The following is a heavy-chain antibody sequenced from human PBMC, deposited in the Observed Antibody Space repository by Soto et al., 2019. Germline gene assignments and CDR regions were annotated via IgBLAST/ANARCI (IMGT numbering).Heavy chain of an antibody. J-gene: IGHJ6*02. CDR3: ARVGDCSSTSCYTRHGMDV. D-gene: IGHD2-2*02. V-gene: IGHV5-51*01. Sequence: XESLKISWKCSGNSFTSYWIGLVLQMPGKGLEWMGIIYPGDSDTRYSPSFQGQVTISADKSISTAYLQRSSLKASDTAMYYCARVGDCSSTSCYTRHGMDVWGQGTTVTVSS. CDR2: IYPGDSDT. CDR1: GNSFTSYW.